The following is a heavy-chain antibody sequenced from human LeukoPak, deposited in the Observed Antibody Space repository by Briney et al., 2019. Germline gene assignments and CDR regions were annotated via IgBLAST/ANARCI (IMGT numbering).Heavy chain of an antibody. CDR3: ARYYYDSSGYPYYFDY. D-gene: IGHD3-22*01. CDR1: GFIVSNNY. CDR2: IYSGGST. J-gene: IGHJ4*02. Sequence: GGSLRLSCAASGFIVSNNYMSWVRQAPGKGLEWVSVIYSGGSTYYADSVKGRFTISRDNSKNTVYLKMNSLRAEDTAVYYCARYYYDSSGYPYYFDYWGQGTLVTVSS. V-gene: IGHV3-53*01.